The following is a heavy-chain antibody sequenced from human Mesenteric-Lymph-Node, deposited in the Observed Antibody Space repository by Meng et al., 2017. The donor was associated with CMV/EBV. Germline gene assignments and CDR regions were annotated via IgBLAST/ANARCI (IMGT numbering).Heavy chain of an antibody. V-gene: IGHV3-74*01. J-gene: IGHJ4*02. Sequence: GESLKISCAASGFTFSNYWMHWVRQAPGKGLVWVSHINSAGSSTSYADSVKGRFTISRDNAKNTLYLQMNSLRVEDTAVYYCARVDPTVTTYFDYWGQGTLVTVSS. CDR3: ARVDPTVTTYFDY. CDR1: GFTFSNYW. CDR2: INSAGSST. D-gene: IGHD4-11*01.